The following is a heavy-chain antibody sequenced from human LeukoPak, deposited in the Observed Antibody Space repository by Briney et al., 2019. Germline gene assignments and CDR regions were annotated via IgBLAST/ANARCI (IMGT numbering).Heavy chain of an antibody. J-gene: IGHJ4*02. CDR1: GGSFSPHY. CDR2: IYHSGST. CDR3: ARDLSSGWRYYFDY. V-gene: IGHV4-38-2*02. Sequence: SETLSLTCTVSGGSFSPHYWIWIRQPPGKGLEWIGSIYHSGSTYYNPSLKSRVTISVDTSKNQFSLKLSSVTAADTAVYYCARDLSSGWRYYFDYWGQGTLVTVSS. D-gene: IGHD6-19*01.